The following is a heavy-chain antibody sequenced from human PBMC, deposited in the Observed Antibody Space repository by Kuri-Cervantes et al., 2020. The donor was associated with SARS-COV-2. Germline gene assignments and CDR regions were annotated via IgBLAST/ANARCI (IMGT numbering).Heavy chain of an antibody. CDR1: GFTFSDYY. J-gene: IGHJ3*02. Sequence: GGSLRLSCAASGFTFSDYYMSWIRQAPGKGLEWVSYISSSGSTIYYADSVKGRFTISRDNAKNSLYLQMNSLRAEDTAVYYCARWFYDSSADAFDIWVQGTMVTVSS. CDR3: ARWFYDSSADAFDI. V-gene: IGHV3-11*04. CDR2: ISSSGSTI. D-gene: IGHD3-22*01.